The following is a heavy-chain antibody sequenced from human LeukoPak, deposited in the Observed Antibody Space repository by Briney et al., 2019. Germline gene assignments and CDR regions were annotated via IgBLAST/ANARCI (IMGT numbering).Heavy chain of an antibody. CDR3: ARHEDTAMVPEYYYYGMDV. Sequence: ASVNVSCKASGYTFTSYAMNWVRQAPGQGLEWMGWINTNTGNPTYAQGFTGRFVFSLDTSVSTAYLQISSLKAEDTAVYYCARHEDTAMVPEYYYYGMDVWGQGTTVTVSS. J-gene: IGHJ6*02. CDR1: GYTFTSYA. CDR2: INTNTGNP. D-gene: IGHD5-18*01. V-gene: IGHV7-4-1*02.